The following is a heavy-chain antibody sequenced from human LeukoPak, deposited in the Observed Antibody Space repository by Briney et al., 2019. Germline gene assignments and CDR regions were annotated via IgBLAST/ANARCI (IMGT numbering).Heavy chain of an antibody. V-gene: IGHV4-59*08. D-gene: IGHD5-12*01. CDR1: GGSVSSYY. J-gene: IGHJ4*02. Sequence: SETLSLTCSVSGGSVSSYYWSWIRQPPGKGLEWIGYIYYSGSTNYNPSLKSRVTISVDTSKNQFSLKLSSVTAADTAVYYCARQPVATTAPFDYWGQGTLVTVSS. CDR3: ARQPVATTAPFDY. CDR2: IYYSGST.